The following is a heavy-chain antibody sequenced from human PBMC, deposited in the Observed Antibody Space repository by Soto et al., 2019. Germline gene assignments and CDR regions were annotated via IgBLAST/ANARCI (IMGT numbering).Heavy chain of an antibody. D-gene: IGHD4-17*01. CDR3: ARVKVEAKLSPPATGGYWYFDL. CDR2: IYHSGST. V-gene: IGHV4-30-2*01. Sequence: PSETLSLTCAVSGGSISSGGYSWSWIRQPPEKGLEWIGYIYHSGSTYYNPSLKSRVTISVDRSKNQFSLKLSSVTAADTAVYYCARVKVEAKLSPPATGGYWYFDLWGRGTLVTVSS. J-gene: IGHJ2*01. CDR1: GGSISSGGYS.